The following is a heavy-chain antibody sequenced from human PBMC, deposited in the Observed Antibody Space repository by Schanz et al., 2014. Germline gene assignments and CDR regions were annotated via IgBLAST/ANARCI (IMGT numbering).Heavy chain of an antibody. V-gene: IGHV1-18*04. CDR2: ITPSGGNT. CDR1: GGTFSTYP. D-gene: IGHD6-13*01. J-gene: IGHJ1*01. CDR3: AGATYSSSWYGGSGYFQH. Sequence: QVQLVQSGAEVKKPGSSMKASCKASGGTFSTYPINWLRQAPGQGLEWMGIITPSGGNTNYAQKLQGRVTMTTDTSTSTAYMELRSLRSDDTAVYYCAGATYSSSWYGGSGYFQHWGQGTLVTVSS.